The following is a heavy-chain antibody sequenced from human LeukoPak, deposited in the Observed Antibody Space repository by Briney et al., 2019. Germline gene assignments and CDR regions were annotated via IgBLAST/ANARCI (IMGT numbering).Heavy chain of an antibody. CDR1: GGSISSYY. D-gene: IGHD3-10*01. CDR2: IYYSGST. V-gene: IGHV4-59*08. Sequence: SETLSLTCTVSGGSISSYYWSWIRQLPGKGLEWIGYIYYSGSTNYNPSLKSRVTISVDTSKNQFSLKLRSVTAADTAVYYCARGSADNWFDPWGQGTLVTVSS. J-gene: IGHJ5*02. CDR3: ARGSADNWFDP.